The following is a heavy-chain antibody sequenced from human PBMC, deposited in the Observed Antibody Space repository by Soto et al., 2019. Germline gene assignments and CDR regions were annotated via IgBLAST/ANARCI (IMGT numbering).Heavy chain of an antibody. CDR3: ARDGTVVPAAMDYYYYYYMDV. Sequence: GGSLRLSCAASGFTFSSYSMNWVRQAPGKGLEWVSSISSSSSYIYYADSVKGRFTISRDNAKNSLYLQMNSLRAEDTAVYYCARDGTVVPAAMDYYYYYYMDVWGKGTTVTVSS. CDR2: ISSSSSYI. V-gene: IGHV3-21*01. D-gene: IGHD2-2*01. CDR1: GFTFSSYS. J-gene: IGHJ6*03.